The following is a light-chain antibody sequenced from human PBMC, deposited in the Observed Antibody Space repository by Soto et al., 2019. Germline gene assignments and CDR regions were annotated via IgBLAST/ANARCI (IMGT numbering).Light chain of an antibody. V-gene: IGKV3-20*01. J-gene: IGKJ3*01. CDR2: GAS. Sequence: EIVLTQSPGTLSLSPGERATLSCRASQSVSSNNLAWYQQRPGQAPRVVIYGASTRATGIPERFSGSGSGTDFTFTISRLVPEDFAVYYCQQYGRSPFTFGPGTKVDIK. CDR3: QQYGRSPFT. CDR1: QSVSSNN.